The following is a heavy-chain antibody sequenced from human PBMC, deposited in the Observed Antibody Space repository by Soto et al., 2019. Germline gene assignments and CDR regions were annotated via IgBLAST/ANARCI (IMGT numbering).Heavy chain of an antibody. D-gene: IGHD3-10*01. CDR3: ARDQLWFDGPRGEYYHYMDV. CDR1: GFTFSSYS. Sequence: GGSLRLSCAASGFTFSSYSMNWVRQAPGKGLEWVSYISSSSSTIYYADSVKGRFTISRDNAKNSLYLQMNSLRAEDTAVYYCARDQLWFDGPRGEYYHYMDVWGKGTTVTVSS. CDR2: ISSSSSTI. J-gene: IGHJ6*03. V-gene: IGHV3-48*01.